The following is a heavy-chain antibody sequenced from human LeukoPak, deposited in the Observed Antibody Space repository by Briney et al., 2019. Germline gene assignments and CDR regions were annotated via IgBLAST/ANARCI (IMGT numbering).Heavy chain of an antibody. J-gene: IGHJ6*02. CDR3: ARVAYDSSNWYYYGVDV. CDR1: GGSISSYY. D-gene: IGHD6-13*01. CDR2: IFYSGNT. V-gene: IGHV4-59*12. Sequence: SETLSLTCTVSGGSISSYYWSWIRQPPGKGLEWIGSIFYSGNTYFNPSLESRVTISVDTSRNHFSLKMTSVAAADTAVYYCARVAYDSSNWYYYGVDVWGQGTTVTVSS.